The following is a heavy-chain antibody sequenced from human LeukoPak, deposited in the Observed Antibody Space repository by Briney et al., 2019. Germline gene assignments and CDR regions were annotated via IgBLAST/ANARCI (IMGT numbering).Heavy chain of an antibody. CDR2: ISAYNGNT. V-gene: IGHV1-18*01. Sequence: ASVKVSCKASGYTFTSYGISWVRQAPGQGLEWMGWISAYNGNTNYAQKLQGRVTMTTDTSTSTAYMELSSLRSEDTAVYYCASKGLTGPNAFDIWGQGTMVTVSS. CDR3: ASKGLTGPNAFDI. CDR1: GYTFTSYG. D-gene: IGHD3-9*01. J-gene: IGHJ3*02.